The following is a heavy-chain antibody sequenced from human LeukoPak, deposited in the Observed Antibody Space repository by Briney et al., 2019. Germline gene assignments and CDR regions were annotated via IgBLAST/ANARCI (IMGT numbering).Heavy chain of an antibody. V-gene: IGHV7-4-1*02. D-gene: IGHD6-13*01. J-gene: IGHJ4*02. CDR2: INTNTGNP. CDR3: ARPGVAAAGHFDY. CDR1: AYIFTDYA. Sequence: ASVKVSCKASAYIFTDYAINWLRQAPGQGLEWMGWINTNTGNPTYAQGFTGRFVFSLDTSVSTAYLQITSLKPEDTAVYYCARPGVAAAGHFDYWGQGTLVTVSS.